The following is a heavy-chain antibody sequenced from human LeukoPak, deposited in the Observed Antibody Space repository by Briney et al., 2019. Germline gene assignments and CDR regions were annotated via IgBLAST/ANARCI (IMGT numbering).Heavy chain of an antibody. CDR3: TRENYSDSSGYSSDY. Sequence: PGRSLRLSCTASGFTFGDYAMSWVRQAAGKGLEWVCLIRSKAYGGTTEYAASVNGGFTISRDDSKSIAYLQMNSLKTEDTALYYCTRENYSDSSGYSSDYWGQGTLVTVSS. J-gene: IGHJ4*02. CDR1: GFTFGDYA. V-gene: IGHV3-49*04. D-gene: IGHD3-22*01. CDR2: IRSKAYGGTT.